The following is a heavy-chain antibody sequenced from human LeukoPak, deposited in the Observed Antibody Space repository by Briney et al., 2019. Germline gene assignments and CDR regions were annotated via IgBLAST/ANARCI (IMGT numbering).Heavy chain of an antibody. CDR3: ARVLPVGFDP. V-gene: IGHV4-38-2*02. CDR2: IYHSGST. J-gene: IGHJ5*02. CDR1: GYSISSGYY. Sequence: SETLSLTCTVSGYSISSGYYWGWIRQPPGKGLEWIGSIYHSGSTYYNPSLKSRVTISVDTSKNQFSLKLSSVTAADTAVYYCARVLPVGFDPWGQGTLVTVSS.